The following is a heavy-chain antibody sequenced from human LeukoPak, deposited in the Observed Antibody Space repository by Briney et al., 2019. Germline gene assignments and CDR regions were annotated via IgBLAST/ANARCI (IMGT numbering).Heavy chain of an antibody. V-gene: IGHV4-59*08. D-gene: IGHD6-13*01. CDR2: IYYSGST. CDR1: GGSISSYY. Sequence: SETLSLTCTVSGGSISSYYWSWIRQPPGKGLEWIGYIYYSGSTNYNPSLKSRVTISVDTSKNQFSLKLSSVTAADTAVYYCARLRSAAGSGPSDYWGQGTLVTVSS. CDR3: ARLRSAAGSGPSDY. J-gene: IGHJ4*02.